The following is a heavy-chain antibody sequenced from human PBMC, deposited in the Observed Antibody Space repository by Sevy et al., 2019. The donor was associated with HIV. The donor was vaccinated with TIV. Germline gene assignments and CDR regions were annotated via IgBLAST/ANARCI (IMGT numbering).Heavy chain of an antibody. CDR1: GFTFGDYA. D-gene: IGHD3-16*01. CDR3: TRYLGMTPVYYFDY. Sequence: GGSLRLSCTASGFTFGDYAMSWFRQAPGKGLEWVGFIGSKAYGGTTEYAASVKCRFTISRDDSKSIAYLQMNSLKTEDTAVYYCTRYLGMTPVYYFDYWGQGTLVTVSS. V-gene: IGHV3-49*03. J-gene: IGHJ4*02. CDR2: IGSKAYGGTT.